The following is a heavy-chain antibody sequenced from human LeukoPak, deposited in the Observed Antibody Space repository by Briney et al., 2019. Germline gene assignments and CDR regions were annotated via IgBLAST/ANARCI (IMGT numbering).Heavy chain of an antibody. CDR3: ARGRKTHSGSLQGSFDY. Sequence: SETLSLTCTVSGGSISSSSYYWGWIRQPPGKGLEWIGSIYYSGSTYYNPSLKSRVTISVDTSKNQFSLKLSSVTAADTAVYYCARGRKTHSGSLQGSFDYWGQGTLVTVSS. CDR1: GGSISSSSYY. J-gene: IGHJ4*02. CDR2: IYYSGST. V-gene: IGHV4-39*07. D-gene: IGHD1-26*01.